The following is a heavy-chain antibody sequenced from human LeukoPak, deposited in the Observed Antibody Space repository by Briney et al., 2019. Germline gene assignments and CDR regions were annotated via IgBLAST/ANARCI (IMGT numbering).Heavy chain of an antibody. CDR1: AVTASSNY. D-gene: IGHD2-15*01. Sequence: GGSLRLSCAASAVTASSNYMSWVRQAPGKGLEWVSVIYSGGSTYYADYVKGRFTISRYNSKNTLYLQMNSLRAEDTAVYYCARLAVVPSWGQGNLVTVSS. J-gene: IGHJ5*02. CDR2: IYSGGST. V-gene: IGHV3-53*01. CDR3: ARLAVVPS.